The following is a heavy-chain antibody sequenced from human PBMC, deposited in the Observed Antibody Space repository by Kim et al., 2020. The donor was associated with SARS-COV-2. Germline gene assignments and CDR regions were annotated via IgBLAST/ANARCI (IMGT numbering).Heavy chain of an antibody. CDR3: TTDPTTADYYYYGMDV. J-gene: IGHJ6*02. CDR1: GFTFSNAW. CDR2: IKSKTDGGTT. D-gene: IGHD4-4*01. V-gene: IGHV3-15*01. Sequence: GGSLRLSCAASGFTFSNAWMSWVRQAPGKGLEWVGRIKSKTDGGTTDYAAPVKGRFTISRDDSKNTLYLQMNSLKTEDTAVYYCTTDPTTADYYYYGMDVWGQGTTVTVSS.